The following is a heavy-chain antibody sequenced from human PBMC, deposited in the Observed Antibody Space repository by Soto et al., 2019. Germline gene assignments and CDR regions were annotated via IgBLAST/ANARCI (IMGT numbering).Heavy chain of an antibody. CDR2: ISGSGGST. CDR1: GFTFSSYA. D-gene: IGHD2-2*01. V-gene: IGHV3-23*01. J-gene: IGHJ4*02. CDR3: AKGDPRSVVPAANFDY. Sequence: EVQLLESGGGLVQPGGSLRLSCAASGFTFSSYAMSWVRQAPGKGLEWVSAISGSGGSTYYADSVKGRFTISRDNSKNTLYLQRNSLRAEDTAVYYCAKGDPRSVVPAANFDYWGQGTLVTVSS.